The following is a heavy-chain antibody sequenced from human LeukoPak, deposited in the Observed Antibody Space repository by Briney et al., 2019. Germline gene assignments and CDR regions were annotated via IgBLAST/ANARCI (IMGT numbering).Heavy chain of an antibody. CDR1: GGSISSYY. CDR2: IYYSGST. D-gene: IGHD5-24*01. V-gene: IGHV4-59*12. J-gene: IGHJ4*02. CDR3: ARGGGRWLQSCFDY. Sequence: PSETLSLTCTVSGGSISSYYWSWIRQPPGKGLEWIGYIYYSGSTNYNPSLKSRVTISVDTSKNQFSLKLSSVTAADTAVYYCARGGGRWLQSCFDYWGQGTLVTVSS.